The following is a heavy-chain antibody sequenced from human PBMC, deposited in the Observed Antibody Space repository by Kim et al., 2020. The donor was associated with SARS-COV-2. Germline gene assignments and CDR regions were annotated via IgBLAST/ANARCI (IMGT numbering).Heavy chain of an antibody. V-gene: IGHV4-34*01. CDR2: INHSGST. D-gene: IGHD6-13*01. Sequence: SETLSLTCAVYGGSFSGYYWSWIRQPPGKGLEWIGEINHSGSTNYNPSLKSRVTISVDTSKNQFSLKLSSVTAADTAVYYCARSPRGAAAGTRYFDLWGRGTLVTVSS. CDR1: GGSFSGYY. CDR3: ARSPRGAAAGTRYFDL. J-gene: IGHJ2*01.